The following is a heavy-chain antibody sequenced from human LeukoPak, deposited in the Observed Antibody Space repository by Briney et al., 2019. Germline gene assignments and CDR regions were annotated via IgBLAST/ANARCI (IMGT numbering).Heavy chain of an antibody. CDR3: ARKAMDGGNLHYYFGVDV. V-gene: IGHV1-69*04. D-gene: IGHD4-23*01. Sequence: GASVKVSCKASGGNFSTYAINWVRQAPGQGLEWMGRSVPVLGIANQAPKYQGRVTFTADTSTNTAYMDLSSLRSEDTAVYFCARKAMDGGNLHYYFGVDVWGQGTTVIVSS. CDR2: SVPVLGIA. J-gene: IGHJ6*02. CDR1: GGNFSTYA.